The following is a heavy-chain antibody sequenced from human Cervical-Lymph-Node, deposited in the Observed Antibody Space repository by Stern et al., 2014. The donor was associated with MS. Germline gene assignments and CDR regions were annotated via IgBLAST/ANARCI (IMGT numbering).Heavy chain of an antibody. CDR1: GGSFSGYY. CDR3: ASRVETNNWYRNN. D-gene: IGHD5-24*01. V-gene: IGHV4-34*01. J-gene: IGHJ4*02. CDR2: VNHNGNT. Sequence: QVQLQQWGARLLKPSQTLSLTCAVYGGSFSGYYWSWIRQSPGKGLEWIGEVNHNGNTKYNPSLKSRVTISAENSKNQFSRKLSSVTAADTALYYCASRVETNNWYRNNWGQGTLVTVSS.